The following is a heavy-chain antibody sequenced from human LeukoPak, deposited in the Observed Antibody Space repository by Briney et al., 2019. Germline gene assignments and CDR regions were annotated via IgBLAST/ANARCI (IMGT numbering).Heavy chain of an antibody. CDR2: IYSGGNT. CDR3: AELGITMIGGV. D-gene: IGHD3-10*02. Sequence: GGSLRLSCAASGFTVSNNYVYWVRQAPGKGLEWVSVIYSGGNTYYADSVKDRFIISGDNSKNTVYLHMNSLRAEDTAVYYCAELGITMIGGVWGKGTTVTISS. J-gene: IGHJ6*04. V-gene: IGHV3-66*01. CDR1: GFTVSNNY.